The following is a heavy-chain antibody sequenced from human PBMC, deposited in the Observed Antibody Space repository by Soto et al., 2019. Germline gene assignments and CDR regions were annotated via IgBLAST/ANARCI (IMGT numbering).Heavy chain of an antibody. V-gene: IGHV1-3*01. D-gene: IGHD6-13*01. CDR3: GGSYIAPAGRRFDP. J-gene: IGHJ5*02. CDR2: INAGNGNT. Sequence: ASVKVSCKASGYTFTSYAMHWVRQAPGQRLEWMGWINAGNGNTKYSQKFQGRVTITRDTSASTAYMELSSLRSEDTAGYYCGGSYIAPAGRRFDPGGQEPLVTAPS. CDR1: GYTFTSYA.